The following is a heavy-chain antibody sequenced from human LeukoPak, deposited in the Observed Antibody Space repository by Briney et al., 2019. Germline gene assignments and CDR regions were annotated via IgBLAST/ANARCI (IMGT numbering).Heavy chain of an antibody. D-gene: IGHD1-26*01. CDR1: GGSVSSSSYY. V-gene: IGHV4-39*07. Sequence: PSETLSLTCTVSGGSVSSSSYYWGWIRQPPGKGLEWIGSIYHSGSTYYNPSLKIRVTISVDTSKNQFSLKLTSVTAADTAMYYCAKDLMGLTDYWGQGTLVTVSS. J-gene: IGHJ4*02. CDR2: IYHSGST. CDR3: AKDLMGLTDY.